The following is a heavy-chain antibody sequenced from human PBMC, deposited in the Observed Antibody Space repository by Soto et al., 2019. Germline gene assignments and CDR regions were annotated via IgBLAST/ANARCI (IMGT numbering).Heavy chain of an antibody. CDR2: FYSGGTT. CDR1: GFTVSSNY. J-gene: IGHJ4*02. CDR3: AKQISSSTTFDY. D-gene: IGHD3-16*02. Sequence: GGSLRLSCVASGFTVSSNYISWVRQAPGKGLEWVSAFYSGGTTYYADSVQGRFTVSRDNSKNTLYLHMNSLRAEGTAVYYCAKQISSSTTFDYWGQGTLVTVSS. V-gene: IGHV3-53*01.